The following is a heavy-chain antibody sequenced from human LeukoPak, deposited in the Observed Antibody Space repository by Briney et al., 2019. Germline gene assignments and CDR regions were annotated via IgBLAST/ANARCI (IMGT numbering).Heavy chain of an antibody. Sequence: SETLSLTCAVYGGSFSGYYWSWIRQPPGKGLEWIGEINHSGSTNYNPSLKSRVTISVDTSKNQFSLKLSSVTAADTAAYYCARGRRFAAHFDYWGQGTLVTVSS. J-gene: IGHJ4*02. CDR1: GGSFSGYY. CDR2: INHSGST. D-gene: IGHD3-3*01. V-gene: IGHV4-34*01. CDR3: ARGRRFAAHFDY.